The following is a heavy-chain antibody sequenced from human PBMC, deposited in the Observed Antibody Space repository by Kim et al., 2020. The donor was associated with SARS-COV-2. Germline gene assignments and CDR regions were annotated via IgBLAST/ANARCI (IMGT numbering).Heavy chain of an antibody. V-gene: IGHV3-30*04. D-gene: IGHD2-15*01. J-gene: IGHJ4*02. CDR1: GFTFSNHA. Sequence: GGSLRLSCAASGFTFSNHAMHWVRQAPGKGLEWVALISYDGSHILYPDSVKGRFIIARDNTKSALSLLMNSLRPDDTAVYYCVAEIGGRSLDHWGQGNLVTLSS. CDR2: ISYDGSHI. CDR3: VAEIGGRSLDH.